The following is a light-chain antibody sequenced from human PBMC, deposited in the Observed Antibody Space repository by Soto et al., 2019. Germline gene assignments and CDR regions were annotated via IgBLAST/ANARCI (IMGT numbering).Light chain of an antibody. J-gene: IGKJ1*01. V-gene: IGKV1-5*01. CDR2: DAS. CDR1: QSISRG. CDR3: EHYSTVWA. Sequence: DIPMTQSPSTLSSSVGDRVTITCRASQSISRGLAWYQQKPGKAPNVLIYDASTLESGVPSRFSGSGSGTEFTLTISSLQPEDFAAYYCEHYSTVWAFGQGTKVDMK.